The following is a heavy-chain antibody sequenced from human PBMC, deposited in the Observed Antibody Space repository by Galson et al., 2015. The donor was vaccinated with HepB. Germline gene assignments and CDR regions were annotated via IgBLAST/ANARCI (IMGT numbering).Heavy chain of an antibody. J-gene: IGHJ6*02. Sequence: SLRLSCAASGFTFSSYAMHWVRQAPGKGLEYVSAISSNGGSTYYADSVKGRFTISRDNSKNTLYLQMSSLRAEDTAVYYCVGDYSVYYGMDVWGQGTTVTVSS. CDR3: VGDYSVYYGMDV. CDR1: GFTFSSYA. D-gene: IGHD4-17*01. CDR2: ISSNGGST. V-gene: IGHV3-64D*06.